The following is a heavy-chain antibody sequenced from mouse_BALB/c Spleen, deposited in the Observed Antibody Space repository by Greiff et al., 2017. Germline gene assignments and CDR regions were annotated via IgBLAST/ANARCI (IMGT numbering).Heavy chain of an antibody. J-gene: IGHJ4*01. V-gene: IGHV6-6*02. Sequence: EVKVEESGGGLVQPGGSMKLSCVASGFTFSNYWMNWVRQSPEKGLEWVAEIRLKSNDYATHYAESVKGRFTISRDDSKSSVYLQMNNLRAEDTGIYYCTRTTTGTIMDYWGQGTSVTVSA. CDR2: IRLKSNDYAT. CDR3: TRTTTGTIMDY. CDR1: GFTFSNYW. D-gene: IGHD1-1*01.